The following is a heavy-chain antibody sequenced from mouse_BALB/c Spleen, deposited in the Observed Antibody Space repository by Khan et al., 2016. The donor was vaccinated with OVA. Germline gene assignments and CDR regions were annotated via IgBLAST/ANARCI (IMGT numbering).Heavy chain of an antibody. V-gene: IGHV3-8*02. J-gene: IGHJ3*01. CDR2: IIYTGYT. CDR3: ARSTYRYAFVY. D-gene: IGHD2-14*01. CDR1: GGSITSGY. Sequence: EVQLQESGPSLVKPSQTLSLTCSVTGGSITSGYWNWIRKFPGSKLEYMGYIIYTGYTYYNPSLKSRISITRHTSKNQYYLQLNSVTDEDTATYYCARSTYRYAFVYWGQGTLVTVSA.